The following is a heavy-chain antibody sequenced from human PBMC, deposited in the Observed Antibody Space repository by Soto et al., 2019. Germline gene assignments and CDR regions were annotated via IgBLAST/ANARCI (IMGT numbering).Heavy chain of an antibody. Sequence: AGGLKLCSVACRYTVSSSAMIGVRQPPGKGLDWVSGISGSGDSTYYADSVNGRFTVSRDNSKNTLYLQMDSLRADDTAIYYCAKDLVTPSTWGQGTLVTVSS. V-gene: IGHV3-23*01. CDR2: ISGSGDST. CDR3: AKDLVTPST. CDR1: RYTVSSSA. D-gene: IGHD2-15*01. J-gene: IGHJ5*02.